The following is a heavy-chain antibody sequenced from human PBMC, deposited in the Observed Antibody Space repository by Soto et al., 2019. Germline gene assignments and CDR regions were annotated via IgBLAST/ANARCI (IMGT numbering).Heavy chain of an antibody. J-gene: IGHJ4*02. CDR2: ISGSARST. V-gene: IGHV3-23*01. CDR1: GFTFNTYA. D-gene: IGHD3-10*01. Sequence: EVQLLESGGGLVQPGGSLRLSCAASGFTFNTYAMSWVRQAPGKGLEWVSGISGSARSTDYADSVKGRFTISRDNSNNTLYLQMNSLRAEDTAVYYCAKELGSGSYYLLDYWGQGTLVSVSS. CDR3: AKELGSGSYYLLDY.